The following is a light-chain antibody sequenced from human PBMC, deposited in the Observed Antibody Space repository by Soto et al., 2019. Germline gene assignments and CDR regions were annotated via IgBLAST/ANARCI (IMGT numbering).Light chain of an antibody. CDR1: RGINSN. Sequence: DVQLTQSPSSRSPLVGDRISITCRRGRGINSNGAGYQKKPGRSPTILIYAASTLESGVPSRFSGSGSDTDFTLTISGLQPEDAGIYYCQNYKSLSRRFGRAFGQGTKVEIK. J-gene: IGKJ1*01. CDR2: AAS. V-gene: IGKV1-27*01. CDR3: QNYKSLSRRFGRA.